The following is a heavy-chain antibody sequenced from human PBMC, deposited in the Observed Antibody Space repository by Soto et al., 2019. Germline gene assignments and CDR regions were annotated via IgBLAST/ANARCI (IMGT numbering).Heavy chain of an antibody. J-gene: IGHJ3*02. Sequence: LSLTCAVYGGSFSGYYWSWIRQPPGKGLEWIGEINHSGSTNYNPSLKSRVTISVDTSKNQFSLKLSSVTAADTAEYYCAADGYDAFDIWGQGTMVTVSS. CDR2: INHSGST. V-gene: IGHV4-34*01. CDR3: AADGYDAFDI. CDR1: GGSFSGYY. D-gene: IGHD5-12*01.